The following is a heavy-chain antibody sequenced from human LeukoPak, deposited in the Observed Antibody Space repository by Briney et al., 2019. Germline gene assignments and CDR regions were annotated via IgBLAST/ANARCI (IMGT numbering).Heavy chain of an antibody. CDR1: GGTFSSYA. CDR2: IIPIFGTA. D-gene: IGHD2-15*01. J-gene: IGHJ6*04. V-gene: IGHV1-69*05. Sequence: SVKVSCKASGGTFSSYAISWVRQAPGQGLEWMGGIIPIFGTANYAQKFQGRVTITTDESTSTAYMELSSLRSEDTAVYYCARGDCSGGSCYSDVWGKGTTVTVSS. CDR3: ARGDCSGGSCYSDV.